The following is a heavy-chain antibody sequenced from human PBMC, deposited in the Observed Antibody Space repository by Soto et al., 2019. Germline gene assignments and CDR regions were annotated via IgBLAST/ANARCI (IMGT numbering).Heavy chain of an antibody. Sequence: PGGSLRLSCAASGFAFSNAWINWVRQAPGKGLEYVSAISSNGGSTYYADSVKGRFTISRDNSKNTLYLQMSSLRAEDTAVYYCVKGQGYSGYDFSPWFDPWGQGTLVTVSS. V-gene: IGHV3-64D*08. J-gene: IGHJ5*02. D-gene: IGHD5-12*01. CDR2: ISSNGGST. CDR1: GFAFSNAW. CDR3: VKGQGYSGYDFSPWFDP.